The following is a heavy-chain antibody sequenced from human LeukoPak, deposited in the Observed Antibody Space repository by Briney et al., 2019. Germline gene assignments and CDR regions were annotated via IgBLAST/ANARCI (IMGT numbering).Heavy chain of an antibody. CDR1: GFTFTGRSA. J-gene: IGHJ5*02. CDR3: AAPYSTTWFDH. CDR2: IVVGSDNT. Sequence: GASVKVSCKASGFTFTGRSAVQWGRHARGQRLEWIGWIVVGSDNTNYAQKFQERVTITRDMSTSTASMELRSLRSEDTAVYYCAAPYSTTWFDHWGQGTLVTVSS. D-gene: IGHD6-13*01. V-gene: IGHV1-58*01.